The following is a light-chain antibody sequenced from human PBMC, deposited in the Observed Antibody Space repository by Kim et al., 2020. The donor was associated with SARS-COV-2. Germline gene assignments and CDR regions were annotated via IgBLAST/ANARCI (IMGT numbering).Light chain of an antibody. CDR2: DAS. CDR3: QQYNTYPVT. V-gene: IGKV1-5*01. CDR1: QSISTW. J-gene: IGKJ4*01. Sequence: DIQMTQSPSTLSASVGDAVTITCRASQSISTWLAWYQQKPGKVPNLLIYDASSLGSGVPSRFSGSGSGTEFTHTISSLQPDDFAAYYCQQYNTYPVTFGGGTKVDIK.